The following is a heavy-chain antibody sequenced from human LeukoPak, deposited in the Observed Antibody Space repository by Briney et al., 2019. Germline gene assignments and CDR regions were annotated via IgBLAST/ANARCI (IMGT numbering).Heavy chain of an antibody. V-gene: IGHV3-23*01. CDR3: AKGGDYDSSGYLDY. CDR1: GFTFSSYA. Sequence: RTGGSLRLSCAASGFTFSSYAMSWVRQAPGKGLEWVSAISGSGGSTYYADSVKGRFTISRDNSKNTLYLQMNSLRAEDTAVYYCAKGGDYDSSGYLDYWGQGTLVTVSS. CDR2: ISGSGGST. J-gene: IGHJ4*02. D-gene: IGHD3-22*01.